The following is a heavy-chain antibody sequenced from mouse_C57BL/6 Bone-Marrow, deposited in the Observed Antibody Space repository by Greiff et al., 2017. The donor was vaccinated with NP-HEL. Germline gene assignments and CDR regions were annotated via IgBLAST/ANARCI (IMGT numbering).Heavy chain of an antibody. Sequence: EVQLQQSGPELVKPGASVKISCKASGYSFTDYNMNWVKQSNGKSLEWIGVINPNYGTTSYNQKFKGKATLTVDQSSSTAYMQLNSLTSEDSAVYDGARERGLPTVVARDWDCEVWGTGTTVTVSS. CDR2: INPNYGTT. CDR3: ARERGLPTVVARDWDCEV. D-gene: IGHD1-1*01. CDR1: GYSFTDYN. J-gene: IGHJ1*03. V-gene: IGHV1-39*01.